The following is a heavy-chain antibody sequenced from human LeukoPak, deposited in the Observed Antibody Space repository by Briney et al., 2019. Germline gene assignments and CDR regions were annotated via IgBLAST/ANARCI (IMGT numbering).Heavy chain of an antibody. V-gene: IGHV3-53*01. D-gene: IGHD2-15*01. CDR3: ARAQRGYCSGGSCSKTGFWDY. CDR2: IYSGGST. J-gene: IGHJ4*02. CDR1: GFTVSSNY. Sequence: GGSLRLSCAASGFTVSSNYMSWVRQAPGKGLEWVSVIYSGGSTYYADSVKGRFTISRDNSKNTLYLQMNSLRAEDTAVYYCARAQRGYCSGGSCSKTGFWDYWGQGTLVTVSS.